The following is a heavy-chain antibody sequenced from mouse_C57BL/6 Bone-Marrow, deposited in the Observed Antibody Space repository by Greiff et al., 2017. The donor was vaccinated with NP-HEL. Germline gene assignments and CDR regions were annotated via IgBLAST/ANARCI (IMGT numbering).Heavy chain of an antibody. Sequence: PCASLPLSFPSSGFPFPPSALSCFPPPPFPLLLWVATISDGGSYTYYPYNVKGRFTISRDNAKNNLYLQMSHLKSEDTAMYYCARDFHYYGSSLDYWGQGTTLTVSS. V-gene: IGHV5-4*01. J-gene: IGHJ2*01. CDR2: ISDGGSYT. CDR3: ARDFHYYGSSLDY. D-gene: IGHD1-1*01. CDR1: GFPFPPSA.